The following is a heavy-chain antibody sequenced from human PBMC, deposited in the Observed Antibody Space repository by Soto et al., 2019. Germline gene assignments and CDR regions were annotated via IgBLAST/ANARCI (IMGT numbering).Heavy chain of an antibody. V-gene: IGHV1-69*13. CDR2: IIPIFGTA. D-gene: IGHD6-13*01. J-gene: IGHJ6*02. CDR3: ASSRIAEATLGYYGMDV. CDR1: GGTFSSYA. Sequence: SVKVSCKASGGTFSSYAISWVRQAPGQGLEWMGGIIPIFGTANYAQKFQGRVTITADESTSTAYMELSSLRSEDTAVYYCASSRIAEATLGYYGMDVWGQGTTVTVSS.